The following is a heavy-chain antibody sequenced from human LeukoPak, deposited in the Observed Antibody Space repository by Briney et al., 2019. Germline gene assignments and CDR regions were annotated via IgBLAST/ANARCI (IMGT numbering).Heavy chain of an antibody. J-gene: IGHJ4*02. CDR1: GFTFSSYA. D-gene: IGHD5-24*01. V-gene: IGHV3-30-3*01. Sequence: GGSLRLSCAASGFTFSSYAMHWVRQAPGKGLEWVAVISYDGSNKYYADSVKGRFTISRDNSKNTLYLQMNSLRAGDSALYYCGRDPSARVTIDFWGQGTLVTVSS. CDR2: ISYDGSNK. CDR3: GRDPSARVTIDF.